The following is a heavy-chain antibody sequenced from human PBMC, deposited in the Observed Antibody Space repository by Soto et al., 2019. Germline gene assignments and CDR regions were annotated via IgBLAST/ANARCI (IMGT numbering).Heavy chain of an antibody. CDR3: ARARATIAAAAIFDC. Sequence: QVQLQESGPGLVKPSGTLSLTCAVSGGSISTSNWWSWVRQPPGKGLEWIGEVYRTGSTNYNPSLESRLTISVDKPKTQFSLQLTSVTAADTAVYYCARARATIAAAAIFDCWGQGTLVTVSS. D-gene: IGHD6-13*01. CDR1: GGSISTSNW. V-gene: IGHV4-4*02. J-gene: IGHJ4*02. CDR2: VYRTGST.